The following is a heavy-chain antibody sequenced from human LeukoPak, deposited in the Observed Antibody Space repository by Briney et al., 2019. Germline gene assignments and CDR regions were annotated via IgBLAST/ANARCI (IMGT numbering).Heavy chain of an antibody. D-gene: IGHD6-6*01. CDR1: GGTFSSYA. J-gene: IGHJ6*03. Sequence: SVKVSCKASGGTFSSYAISWVRQAPGQGLEWMGGIIPIFGTANYAQKFQGRVTITTDESMSTAYMELSSLRSEDTAVYYCARDASIAGNMDVWGKGTTVTVSS. V-gene: IGHV1-69*05. CDR2: IIPIFGTA. CDR3: ARDASIAGNMDV.